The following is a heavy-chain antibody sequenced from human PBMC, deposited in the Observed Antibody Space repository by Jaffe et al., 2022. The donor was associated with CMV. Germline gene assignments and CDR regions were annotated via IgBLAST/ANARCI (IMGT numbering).Heavy chain of an antibody. CDR2: IKQDGSEK. V-gene: IGHV3-7*01. CDR1: GFTFSSYW. D-gene: IGHD3-9*01. J-gene: IGHJ4*02. CDR3: ARDRGFDWLLPNFDY. Sequence: EVQLVESGGGLVQPGGSLRLSCAASGFTFSSYWMSWVRQAPGKGLEWVANIKQDGSEKYYVDSVKGRFTISRDNAKNSLYLQMNSLRAEDTAVYYCARDRGFDWLLPNFDYWGQGTLVTVSS.